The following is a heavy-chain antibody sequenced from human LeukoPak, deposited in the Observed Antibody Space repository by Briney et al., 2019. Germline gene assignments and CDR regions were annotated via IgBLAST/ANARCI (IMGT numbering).Heavy chain of an antibody. Sequence: GGSLRLSCAASGFTFSSYGMHWVSQAPGKGLEWVAVIWYDGSNKYYADSVKGRFTISRDNSKNTLYLQMNSLRAEDTAVYYCASLNLRYYDYVWGSYRYSPPFDYWGQGTLVTVSS. J-gene: IGHJ4*02. CDR2: IWYDGSNK. CDR3: ASLNLRYYDYVWGSYRYSPPFDY. D-gene: IGHD3-16*02. V-gene: IGHV3-33*01. CDR1: GFTFSSYG.